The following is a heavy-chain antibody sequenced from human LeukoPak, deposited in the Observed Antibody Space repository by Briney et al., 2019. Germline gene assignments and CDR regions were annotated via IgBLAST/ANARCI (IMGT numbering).Heavy chain of an antibody. J-gene: IGHJ4*02. Sequence: PSETLCLTCTVSDGSIRGYHWSWIRQPAGKGLEWIGFIYTSGSTKDNPSLKSRVTMSVDTSKNQVSLRLSSVTAADTAVYYCARSRSYGDYIVFLSDWGQGTLVTVSS. V-gene: IGHV4-4*07. CDR2: IYTSGST. CDR1: DGSIRGYH. D-gene: IGHD4-17*01. CDR3: ARSRSYGDYIVFLSD.